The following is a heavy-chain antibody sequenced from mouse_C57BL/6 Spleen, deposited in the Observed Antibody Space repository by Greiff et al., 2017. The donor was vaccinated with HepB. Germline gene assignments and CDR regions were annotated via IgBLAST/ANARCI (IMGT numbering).Heavy chain of an antibody. CDR2: IDPSDSYT. CDR1: GYTFTSYW. Sequence: VQLQQPGAELVMPGASVKLPCKASGYTFTSYWMHWVKQRPGQGLEWIGEIDPSDSYTNYNQKFKGKSTLTVDKSSSTAYMQLSSLTSEDSAVYYCARSGDYYFDDWGQGTTLTVSS. J-gene: IGHJ2*01. CDR3: ARSGDYYFDD. V-gene: IGHV1-69*01. D-gene: IGHD3-1*01.